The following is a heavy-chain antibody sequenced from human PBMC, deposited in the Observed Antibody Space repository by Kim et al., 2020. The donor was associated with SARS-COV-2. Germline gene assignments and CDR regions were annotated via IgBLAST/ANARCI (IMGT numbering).Heavy chain of an antibody. CDR2: ISSSGSTI. CDR3: ARGYCSGGSCYRFDY. V-gene: IGHV3-48*03. D-gene: IGHD2-15*01. Sequence: GGSLRLSCAASGFTFSSYEMNWVRQAPGKGLEWVSYISSSGSTIYYADSVKGRFTISRDNAKNSLYLQMNSLRAEDTAVYYCARGYCSGGSCYRFDYWGQGNLVTVSS. J-gene: IGHJ4*02. CDR1: GFTFSSYE.